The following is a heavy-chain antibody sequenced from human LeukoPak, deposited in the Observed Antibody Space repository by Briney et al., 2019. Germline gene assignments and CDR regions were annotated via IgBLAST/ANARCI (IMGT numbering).Heavy chain of an antibody. J-gene: IGHJ4*02. Sequence: PGGSLRLSCAASGFTFSSYSMNWVRQAPGKGLEWVSSISSSSSYIYYVDSVKGRFTISRDNAKNSLYLQMNSLRAEDTAVYYCASGTSSSWSVVPTSYWGQGTLVTVSS. CDR3: ASGTSSSWSVVPTSY. V-gene: IGHV3-21*01. CDR1: GFTFSSYS. CDR2: ISSSSSYI. D-gene: IGHD6-13*01.